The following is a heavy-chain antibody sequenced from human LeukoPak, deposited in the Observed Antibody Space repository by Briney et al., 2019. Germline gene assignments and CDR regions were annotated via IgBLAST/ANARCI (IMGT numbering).Heavy chain of an antibody. D-gene: IGHD1-1*01. CDR3: ARVFSNPTGNDY. Sequence: GGSLRLSCAASGFTFSSYEMNWVRQAPGKGLEWVSYISNSGNTIFYADSVKGRFTISRDNGKNSLYLQMNSLRAEDTAVYYCARVFSNPTGNDYWGQGALVTVSS. J-gene: IGHJ4*02. V-gene: IGHV3-48*03. CDR1: GFTFSSYE. CDR2: ISNSGNTI.